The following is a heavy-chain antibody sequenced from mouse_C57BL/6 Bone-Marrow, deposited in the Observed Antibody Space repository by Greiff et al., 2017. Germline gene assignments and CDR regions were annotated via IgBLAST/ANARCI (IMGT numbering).Heavy chain of an antibody. Sequence: EVKLVESGPGLVKPSQFLSLTCSVTGYSITSGYYWNWIRQFPGNKLEWMGYISYDGSNNYNPSLKNRISITRDTSKNQFFLKLNSVTTEDTATYYCARAMGGWPAWFAYWGQGTLVTVSA. CDR1: GYSITSGYY. V-gene: IGHV3-6*01. CDR3: ARAMGGWPAWFAY. D-gene: IGHD2-3*01. CDR2: ISYDGSN. J-gene: IGHJ3*01.